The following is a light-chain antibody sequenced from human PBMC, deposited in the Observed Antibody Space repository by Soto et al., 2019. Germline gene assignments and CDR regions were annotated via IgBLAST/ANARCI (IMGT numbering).Light chain of an antibody. J-gene: IGKJ2*01. CDR2: AAS. CDR3: QQTNTFPYT. Sequence: DIPMTQSPSSVSASVGDRVTITCRASQGVSSWLAWYQQEPGKAPKLLIYAASSLQSGVPSRFSGSGSVTDFTLTISSLQPEDAATYYCQQTNTFPYTFGQGTKLEIK. CDR1: QGVSSW. V-gene: IGKV1-12*01.